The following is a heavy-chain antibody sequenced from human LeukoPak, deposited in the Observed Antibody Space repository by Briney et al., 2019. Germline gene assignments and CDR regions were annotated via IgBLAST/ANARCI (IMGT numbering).Heavy chain of an antibody. CDR2: ISWNSGSI. D-gene: IGHD5-18*01. J-gene: IGHJ4*02. V-gene: IGHV3-9*01. CDR1: GFTFDDYA. Sequence: SLRLSCAVSGFTFDDYAMHWVRQAPGKGLEWVSGISWNSGSIGYADSVKGRFTISRDNAKNSLYLQMNSLRAEDTALYYCAKGRYSYGFDYWGQGTLVTVSS. CDR3: AKGRYSYGFDY.